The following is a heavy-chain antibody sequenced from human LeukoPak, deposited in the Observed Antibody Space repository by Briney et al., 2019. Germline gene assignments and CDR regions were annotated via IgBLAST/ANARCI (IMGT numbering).Heavy chain of an antibody. D-gene: IGHD6-13*01. Sequence: SETLSLTCTVSGGSISSSSYYWGWIRQPPGKGLEWIGSIYYSGSTYYNPSLKSRVTISVDTSKNQFSLKLSSVTAADTAVYCCARVRESSSWYLNWFDPWGQGTLVTVSS. CDR1: GGSISSSSYY. J-gene: IGHJ5*02. CDR3: ARVRESSSWYLNWFDP. CDR2: IYYSGST. V-gene: IGHV4-39*07.